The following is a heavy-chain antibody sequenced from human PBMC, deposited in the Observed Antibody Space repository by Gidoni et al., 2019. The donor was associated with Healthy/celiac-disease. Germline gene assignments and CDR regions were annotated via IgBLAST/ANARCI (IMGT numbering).Heavy chain of an antibody. J-gene: IGHJ5*02. V-gene: IGHV3-21*01. CDR3: ARDPKTWPPAGEGWFDP. CDR1: GFTFISYS. D-gene: IGHD5-12*01. CDR2: ISSSSSYI. Sequence: EVQLVESGGGLVKPGGSLRLSCAASGFTFISYSMNWVRQAPGKGLEWVSSISSSSSYIYYADSVKGRFTISRDNSKNSLYLQMNSLRAEDTAVYYCARDPKTWPPAGEGWFDPWGQGTLVTVSS.